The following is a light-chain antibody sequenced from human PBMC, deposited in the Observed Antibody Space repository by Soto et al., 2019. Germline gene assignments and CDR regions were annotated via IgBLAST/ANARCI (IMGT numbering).Light chain of an antibody. CDR1: SSDVGAYNY. Sequence: QSALTQPRSVSGSPGQSVTISCAGTSSDVGAYNYVSWFQQHPGKAPKVIIYDVNKRPSGVPDRFSGSKSGNTASLTISGLQAEDEADYYCCSFSGGYTFVFGTGTKVTVL. CDR3: CSFSGGYTFV. V-gene: IGLV2-11*01. CDR2: DVN. J-gene: IGLJ1*01.